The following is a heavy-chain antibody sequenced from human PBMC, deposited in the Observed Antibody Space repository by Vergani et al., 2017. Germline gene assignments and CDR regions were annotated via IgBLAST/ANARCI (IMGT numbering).Heavy chain of an antibody. Sequence: QVQLQQWGAGLLKPSETLSLTCAVYGGSFSGYYWSWIRQPPGKGLEWIGEINHRGSTNYNPSLKSRVTISVDTSKNQFSLKLSSVTAADTAVYYCARDLSPFCSTSCYTTGFDYWGQGTLVTVSS. CDR1: GGSFSGYY. V-gene: IGHV4-34*01. D-gene: IGHD2-2*02. CDR2: INHRGST. CDR3: ARDLSPFCSTSCYTTGFDY. J-gene: IGHJ4*02.